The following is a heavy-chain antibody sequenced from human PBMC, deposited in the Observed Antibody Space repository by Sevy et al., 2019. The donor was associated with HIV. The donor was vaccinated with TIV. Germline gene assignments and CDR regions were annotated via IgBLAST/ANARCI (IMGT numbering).Heavy chain of an antibody. CDR2: IQYDGNDK. V-gene: IGHV3-30*02. CDR1: RFIFNEYG. D-gene: IGHD6-13*01. CDR3: AKNTAAAGAGCFDY. J-gene: IGHJ4*02. Sequence: GGSLRLSCAASRFIFNEYGMHWVRQAPGKGLEWVAFIQYDGNDKYYADSMRVRFTISRDNSKNMLFLQMNSLRSEDTAMYYCAKNTAAAGAGCFDYWGQGTLVTVSS.